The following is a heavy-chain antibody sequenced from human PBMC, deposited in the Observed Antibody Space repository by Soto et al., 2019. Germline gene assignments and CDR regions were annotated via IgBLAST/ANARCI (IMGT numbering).Heavy chain of an antibody. CDR2: IYWDDDK. J-gene: IGHJ6*02. CDR3: AHTDTYGDYYHYYYGMDV. V-gene: IGHV2-5*02. Sequence: QITLKESGPALVKPTQTLTLTCTFSGFSLSTSGVGVGWIRQPPGKALEWLTLIYWDDDKRYSPSLKSRLTITNDTTQNKVVLTMTNMDPVDTATYYCAHTDTYGDYYHYYYGMDVWGQGTTVTVSS. D-gene: IGHD4-17*01. CDR1: GFSLSTSGVG.